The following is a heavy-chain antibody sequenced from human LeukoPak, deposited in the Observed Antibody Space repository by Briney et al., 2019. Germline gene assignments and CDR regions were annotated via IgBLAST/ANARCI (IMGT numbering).Heavy chain of an antibody. D-gene: IGHD3-3*01. J-gene: IGHJ4*02. CDR2: ISSSSSYI. Sequence: PGGALRLSCAASGFTFSSYWMSWVRQAPGKGLEWVSSISSSSSYIYYADSVKGRFTISRDNAKNSLYLQMNSLRAEDTAVYYCARCYDFWSGYFLPLDYWGQGTLVTVSS. V-gene: IGHV3-21*01. CDR1: GFTFSSYW. CDR3: ARCYDFWSGYFLPLDY.